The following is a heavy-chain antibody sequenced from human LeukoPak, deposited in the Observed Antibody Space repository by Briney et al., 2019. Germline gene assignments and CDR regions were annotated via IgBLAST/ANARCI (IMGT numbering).Heavy chain of an antibody. CDR1: GFTFSSYA. V-gene: IGHV3-64*01. J-gene: IGHJ4*02. CDR2: ISSNGGST. D-gene: IGHD3-10*01. CDR3: ARAIWFGDKPFDY. Sequence: PGGSLRLSXAASGFTFSSYAMHWVSQAPGRGLEYVSAISSNGGSTYYANSVKGRFTISRDNSKNTLYLQMGSLRAEDMAVYYCARAIWFGDKPFDYWGQGTLVTVSS.